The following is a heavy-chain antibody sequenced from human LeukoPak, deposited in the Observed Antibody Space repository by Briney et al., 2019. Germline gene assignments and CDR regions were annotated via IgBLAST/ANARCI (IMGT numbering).Heavy chain of an antibody. CDR2: INWNGGST. CDR1: GFTFDDYG. V-gene: IGHV3-20*04. D-gene: IGHD2-2*01. J-gene: IGHJ6*03. Sequence: GGSLRLSCEASGFTFDDYGMSWVRQAPGKGLEWVSGINWNGGSTGYADSVKGRFTISRDNSKNTLYLQMNSLRAEDTAVYYCAKEVAVVVPAAKYYYYYYMDVWGKGTTVTISS. CDR3: AKEVAVVVPAAKYYYYYYMDV.